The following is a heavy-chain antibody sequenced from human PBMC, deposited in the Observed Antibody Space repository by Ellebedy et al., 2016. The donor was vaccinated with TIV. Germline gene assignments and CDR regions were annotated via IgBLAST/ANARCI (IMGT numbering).Heavy chain of an antibody. J-gene: IGHJ4*02. CDR3: ARGDHPGAFDV. CDR1: GYTLTSFG. V-gene: IGHV1-18*04. D-gene: IGHD3-9*01. CDR2: LSTHTGYI. Sequence: AASVEVSCKASGYTLTSFGITWVRQAPGQGLEWMGWLSTHTGYIKYEQKLRGRVTMTTDTSANTAYMELRSLTSDDTAVYFCARGDHPGAFDVWGQGTLVTVSS.